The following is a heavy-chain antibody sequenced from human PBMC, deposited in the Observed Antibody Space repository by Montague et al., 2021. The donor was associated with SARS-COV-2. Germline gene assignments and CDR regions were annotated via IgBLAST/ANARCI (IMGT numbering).Heavy chain of an antibody. V-gene: IGHV4-39*01. CDR2: IYHDGNT. Sequence: SETLSLTCTVSGDSIGSSSYYWGWIRQPPGKGLEWIGSIYHDGNTYYNPSLKTRVSLSIDERKNQFSLKFYSVTVADTAVYSCARGPMMGGSGYYYNWGQGTLVTVSS. D-gene: IGHD3-22*01. J-gene: IGHJ1*01. CDR3: ARGPMMGGSGYYYN. CDR1: GDSIGSSSYY.